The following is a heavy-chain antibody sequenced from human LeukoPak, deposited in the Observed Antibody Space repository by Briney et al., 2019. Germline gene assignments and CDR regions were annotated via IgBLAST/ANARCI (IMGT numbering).Heavy chain of an antibody. J-gene: IGHJ4*02. Sequence: PGGSLRLSCAVSGFTFSGYWMSWVRQAPGKGLEWVANIEQDGSEKYYVDSVKGRFTISRDNAKNSLYLQMNSLRAEDTAVYYCARSHNLQTAWDYWGQGTLVTVSS. CDR2: IEQDGSEK. CDR1: GFTFSGYW. D-gene: IGHD1-14*01. CDR3: ARSHNLQTAWDY. V-gene: IGHV3-7*01.